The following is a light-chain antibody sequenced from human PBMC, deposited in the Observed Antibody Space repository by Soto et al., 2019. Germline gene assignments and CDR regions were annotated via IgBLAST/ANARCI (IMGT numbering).Light chain of an antibody. Sequence: DTQMTQSPSSLSASVGDRVTITCRASQNIRNDLGWYQQKPGTAPKRLIHAASSFQSVVPSRFGGSGSGTEFTLTISSLQPEDIATYYCLQHKNYPRTVGQGTKVDI. V-gene: IGKV1-17*01. CDR2: AAS. CDR3: LQHKNYPRT. J-gene: IGKJ1*01. CDR1: QNIRND.